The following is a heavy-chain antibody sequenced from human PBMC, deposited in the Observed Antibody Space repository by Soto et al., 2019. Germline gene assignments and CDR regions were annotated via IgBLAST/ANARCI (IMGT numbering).Heavy chain of an antibody. V-gene: IGHV4-61*01. J-gene: IGHJ4*02. CDR1: GGSVSSGSYY. CDR2: IYYSGST. Sequence: TLSLTCTVSGGSVSSGSYYWSWIRQPPGKGLEWIGYIYYSGSTNYNPSLKSRVTISVDTSKNQFSLKLSSVPAADTAVYYCAREHYYDSSGYYALNDWGQGTLVTVSS. D-gene: IGHD3-22*01. CDR3: AREHYYDSSGYYALND.